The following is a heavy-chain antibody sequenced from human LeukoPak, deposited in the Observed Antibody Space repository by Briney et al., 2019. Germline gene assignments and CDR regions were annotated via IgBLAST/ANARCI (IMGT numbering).Heavy chain of an antibody. CDR1: GGSFSGYY. J-gene: IGHJ4*02. CDR2: INHSGST. CDR3: ARHNYDSSGYYYEFDY. D-gene: IGHD3-22*01. V-gene: IGHV4-34*01. Sequence: SETLSLTCAVYGGSFSGYYWSWIRQPPGKGLEWIGEINHSGSTNYNPSLKSRVTISVDTSKNQFSLKLSSVTAADTAMYYCARHNYDSSGYYYEFDYWGQGTLVTVSS.